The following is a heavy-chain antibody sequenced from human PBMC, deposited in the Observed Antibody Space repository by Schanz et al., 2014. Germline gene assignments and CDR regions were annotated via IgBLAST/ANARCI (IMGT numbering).Heavy chain of an antibody. CDR1: GFSFSTYA. J-gene: IGHJ4*02. CDR3: AKSMYSTSWAFDF. Sequence: QVQLVESGGGVVQPGRSLRLSCAASGFSFSTYAMHWVRQAPGKGLRCVAVISGNGGEKYYADSVKGRFIISRDSSKNTLFLQMNSLRADDTAVYYCAKSMYSTSWAFDFWGQGAQVTVSS. D-gene: IGHD2-2*01. V-gene: IGHV3-30*14. CDR2: ISGNGGEK.